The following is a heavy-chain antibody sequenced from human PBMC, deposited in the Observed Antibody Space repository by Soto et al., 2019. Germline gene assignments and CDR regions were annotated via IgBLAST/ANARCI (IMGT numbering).Heavy chain of an antibody. CDR3: CYDTSGYYLAY. J-gene: IGHJ4*02. CDR1: GFTFSNYG. Sequence: GSLRLSCAASGFTFSNYGMHWVRQAPGKGLEWVAIIWYDGSYKYYADSVKGRFTVSRDNSKNTLYLQMNSLRAEDTAVYYCCYDTSGYYLAYWGQGTLVTVSS. CDR2: IWYDGSYK. V-gene: IGHV3-33*01. D-gene: IGHD3-22*01.